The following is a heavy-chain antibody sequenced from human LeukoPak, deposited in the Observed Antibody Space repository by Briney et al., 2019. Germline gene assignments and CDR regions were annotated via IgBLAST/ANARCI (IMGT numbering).Heavy chain of an antibody. CDR1: GGSISSGGYY. J-gene: IGHJ4*02. D-gene: IGHD3-10*01. CDR3: ARGNVLLWFGELLYYFDY. CDR2: IYTSGST. Sequence: SETLSLTCAVPGGSISSGGYYWSWIRQPAGKGLEWIGRIYTSGSTNYNPSLKSRVTMSVDTSKNQFSLKLSSVTAADTAVYYCARGNVLLWFGELLYYFDYWGQGTLVTVSS. V-gene: IGHV4-61*02.